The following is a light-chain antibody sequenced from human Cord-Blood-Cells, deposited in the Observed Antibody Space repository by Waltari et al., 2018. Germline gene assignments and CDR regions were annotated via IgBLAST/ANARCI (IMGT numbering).Light chain of an antibody. Sequence: NFILTNPHSVSESPGKTVTISCTRSSGSIASKYGQWYQQRPGSSPTSVIYEDNQRPSGVPDRFSGSIDSSSNSASLTISGLKTEDEADYYCQSYDSSNQGVFGGGTKLTVL. CDR3: QSYDSSNQGV. CDR2: EDN. V-gene: IGLV6-57*01. J-gene: IGLJ2*01. CDR1: SGSIASKY.